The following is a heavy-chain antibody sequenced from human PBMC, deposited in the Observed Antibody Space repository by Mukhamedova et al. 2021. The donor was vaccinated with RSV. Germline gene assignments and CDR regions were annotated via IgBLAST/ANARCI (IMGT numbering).Heavy chain of an antibody. CDR2: IRPSGGST. Sequence: EYMGIIRPSGGSTSYPQNFQGRVTMTRDTSTSTVYMELTSLRSEDTAVYYCARESPNSYYFGCWGQGTLVTVSS. CDR3: ARESPNSYYFGC. J-gene: IGHJ4*02. V-gene: IGHV1-46*01. D-gene: IGHD1-1*01.